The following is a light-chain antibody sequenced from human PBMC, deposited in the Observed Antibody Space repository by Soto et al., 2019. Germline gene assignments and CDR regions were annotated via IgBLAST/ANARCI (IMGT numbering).Light chain of an antibody. Sequence: EIVMTQSPATLSVSPGERVTLPCRASQSISSTLAWHQQRPGQAPRLLIYGVSTRATGIPARFSGSGSGTEFTLTISSLQSEDFAVYYCQKFNDWPTSWTFGQGTKVEIK. CDR2: GVS. V-gene: IGKV3-15*01. CDR1: QSISST. CDR3: QKFNDWPTSWT. J-gene: IGKJ1*01.